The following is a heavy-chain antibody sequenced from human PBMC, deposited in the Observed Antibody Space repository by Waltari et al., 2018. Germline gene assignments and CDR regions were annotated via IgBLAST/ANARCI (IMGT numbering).Heavy chain of an antibody. V-gene: IGHV4-38-2*01. CDR1: GYSISSGYY. CDR3: ASRGGVGATYYFDY. CDR2: IYHSGST. D-gene: IGHD1-26*01. Sequence: QVQLQESGPGLVKPSETLSLTCAVSGYSISSGYYWGWIRQPPGKGLEWIGSIYHSGSTYYNPSRKSRVTISVDTSKNQFSLKLSSVTAADTAVYYCASRGGVGATYYFDYWGQGTLVTVSS. J-gene: IGHJ4*02.